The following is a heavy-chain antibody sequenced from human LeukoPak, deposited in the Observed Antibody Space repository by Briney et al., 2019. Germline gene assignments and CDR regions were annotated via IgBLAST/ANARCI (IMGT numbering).Heavy chain of an antibody. CDR3: ARPRYGRFDY. CDR2: INHSGST. D-gene: IGHD4-17*01. J-gene: IGHJ4*02. Sequence: SETLSLTCAVYGGSFSGYYRSWIRQPPGKGLEWIGEINHSGSTNYNPSLKSRVTISVDTSKNQFSLKLSSVTAADTAVYYCARPRYGRFDYWGQGTLVTVSS. CDR1: GGSFSGYY. V-gene: IGHV4-34*01.